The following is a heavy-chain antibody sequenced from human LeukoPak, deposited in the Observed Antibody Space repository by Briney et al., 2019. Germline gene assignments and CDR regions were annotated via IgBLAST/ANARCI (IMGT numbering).Heavy chain of an antibody. CDR3: AREARGTIFGGDYYYMDV. CDR2: IYYSGST. J-gene: IGHJ6*03. Sequence: SETLSLTCTVSGGSISSYYWSWIRQPPGKGLEWIGYIYYSGSTNYNPSLKSRVTISVDTSKNQFSLKLSSVTAADTAVYYCAREARGTIFGGDYYYMDVWGKGTTVTVSS. D-gene: IGHD3-3*01. CDR1: GGSISSYY. V-gene: IGHV4-59*12.